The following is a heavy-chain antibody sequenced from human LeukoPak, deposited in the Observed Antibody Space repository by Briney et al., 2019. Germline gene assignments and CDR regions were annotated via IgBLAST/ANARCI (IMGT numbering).Heavy chain of an antibody. Sequence: GGSLRLSCAASGFTFSNYWMSWVRQAPGKGLEWVANIKRDGSETYYVDSVKGRFTISRDNAKNSVYLQMNSLRAEDTAVYYCARDSRGAFDYWGQGTLVTVSS. CDR3: ARDSRGAFDY. J-gene: IGHJ4*02. D-gene: IGHD3-10*01. V-gene: IGHV3-7*01. CDR1: GFTFSNYW. CDR2: IKRDGSET.